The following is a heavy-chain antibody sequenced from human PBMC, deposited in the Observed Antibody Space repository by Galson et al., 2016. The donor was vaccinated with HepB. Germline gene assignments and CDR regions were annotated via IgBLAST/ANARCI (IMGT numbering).Heavy chain of an antibody. CDR2: VSYDGSNK. Sequence: SLRLSCAASGFTFSSYAMHWVRQAPGKGLEWVAVVSYDGSNKYYADSVKGRFTISRDNSKNTLYLQMNSLRAEDTAVYYCAREYYSGSGSYWGRFDSWGQGTLVTVSS. V-gene: IGHV3-30-3*01. J-gene: IGHJ4*02. CDR3: AREYYSGSGSYWGRFDS. CDR1: GFTFSSYA. D-gene: IGHD3-10*01.